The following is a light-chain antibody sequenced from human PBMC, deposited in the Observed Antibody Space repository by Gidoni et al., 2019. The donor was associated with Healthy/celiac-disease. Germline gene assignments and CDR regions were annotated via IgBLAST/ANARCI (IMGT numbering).Light chain of an antibody. CDR1: QDINNY. V-gene: IGKV1-33*01. J-gene: IGKJ3*01. Sequence: DIQLNQSPSSLSASVGDRVTITCQASQDINNYLNWYQQKPGKTPKLLIYDASNLETGVPSRFSGSGSGTDFTFTISSLQPEDIATYYCQQYDTLPLFGPXTKVDIK. CDR2: DAS. CDR3: QQYDTLPL.